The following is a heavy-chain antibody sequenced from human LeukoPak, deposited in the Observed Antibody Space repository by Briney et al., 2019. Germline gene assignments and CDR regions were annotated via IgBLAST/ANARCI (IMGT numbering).Heavy chain of an antibody. CDR2: ISATGST. J-gene: IGHJ3*01. D-gene: IGHD3-16*02. CDR1: GGSINNYY. CDR3: ARLTEYQLTYRFYGFDY. V-gene: IGHV4-4*09. Sequence: PSETLSLTCAVSGGSINNYYRSWIRQPPGKGLEWIGYISATGSTNYNPSLKSRVTISIDTSKKQFSLNMNSVTAADTAVYHCARLTEYQLTYRFYGFDYWGQGTRVTVS.